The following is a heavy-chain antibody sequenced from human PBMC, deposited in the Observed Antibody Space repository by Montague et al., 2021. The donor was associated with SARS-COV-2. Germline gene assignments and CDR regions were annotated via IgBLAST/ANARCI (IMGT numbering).Heavy chain of an antibody. D-gene: IGHD6-19*01. Sequence: SVKVSCKASGYIFNDYAMNWVRQAPGQGLEWMGWINTDHGKPTYAQGFTGRLAFSFDTDASTAYLEITNLQVEDTAVYYCARAGIEVECPQGVCRTGADYWGQGTLLTVST. CDR2: INTDHGKP. CDR3: ARAGIEVECPQGVCRTGADY. CDR1: GYIFNDYA. J-gene: IGHJ4*02. V-gene: IGHV7-4-1*02.